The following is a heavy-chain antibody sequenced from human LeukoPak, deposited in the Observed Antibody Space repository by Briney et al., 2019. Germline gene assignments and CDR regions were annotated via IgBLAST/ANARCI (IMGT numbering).Heavy chain of an antibody. Sequence: GGSLRLSCAASGFTFDGSGMSWVRQAPGKGLEWVAGIKWNGGSTGYADSVKGRFTISRDNAKNSLYLQMDSLRAEDTALYYCARDGAHCSGASCYVAYWGQGPLVTVSS. V-gene: IGHV3-20*04. CDR2: IKWNGGST. CDR1: GFTFDGSG. CDR3: ARDGAHCSGASCYVAY. D-gene: IGHD2-15*01. J-gene: IGHJ4*02.